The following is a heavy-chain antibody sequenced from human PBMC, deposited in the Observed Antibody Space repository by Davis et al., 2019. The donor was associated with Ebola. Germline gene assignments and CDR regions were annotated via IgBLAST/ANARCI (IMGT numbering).Heavy chain of an antibody. V-gene: IGHV3-49*03. J-gene: IGHJ4*02. CDR2: IRSKTYGGTT. D-gene: IGHD6-6*01. CDR1: GFTFGDFT. Sequence: GGSLRLSCSTSGFTFGDFTMGWFRQAPGKGLEWVGLIRSKTYGGTTQYAASVKDRFSISRDDSKSIAYLQVNTLKTGDTAVYYCTRAREYSSSSLDSWGQGALVTVSS. CDR3: TRAREYSSSSLDS.